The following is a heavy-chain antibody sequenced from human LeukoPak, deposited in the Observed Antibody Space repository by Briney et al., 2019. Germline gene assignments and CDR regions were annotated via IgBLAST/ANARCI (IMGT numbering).Heavy chain of an antibody. CDR1: GGTFSSYA. CDR3: AREGTVTDFDY. Sequence: SVKVSCKASGGTFSSYAISWVRQAPGQGLEWMGGIIPIFGTANYAQKFQGRVTITTDESTSTAYMELSSLRSDDTAVYYCAREGTVTDFDYWGQGTLVTVSS. CDR2: IIPIFGTA. V-gene: IGHV1-69*05. J-gene: IGHJ4*02. D-gene: IGHD4-11*01.